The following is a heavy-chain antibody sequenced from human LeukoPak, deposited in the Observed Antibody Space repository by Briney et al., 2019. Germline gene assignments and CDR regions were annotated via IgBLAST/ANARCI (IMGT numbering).Heavy chain of an antibody. CDR3: ARLGLYDSSGYYYV. Sequence: SGTLSLTCAGSGGSISSSNWWSWVRQPPGKGLEWIGDIFHDGTTNFNPSLKSRLTISTDKSKNQFSLKLSSVTAADTAVYYCARLGLYDSSGYYYVWGQGTLVTVSS. D-gene: IGHD3-22*01. J-gene: IGHJ1*01. V-gene: IGHV4-4*02. CDR2: IFHDGTT. CDR1: GGSISSSNW.